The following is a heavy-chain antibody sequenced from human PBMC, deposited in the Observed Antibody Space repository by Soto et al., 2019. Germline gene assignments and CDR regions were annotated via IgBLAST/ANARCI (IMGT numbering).Heavy chain of an antibody. J-gene: IGHJ3*02. CDR2: IYPGDSDT. V-gene: IGHV5-51*01. D-gene: IGHD3-22*01. CDR1: GYSFTSYW. CDR3: ARQADGYYDTLDAFDI. Sequence: GESLKISCKGSGYSFTSYWIGWVRQMPGKGLEWMGIIYPGDSDTRYSPSFQGQVTISADKSISTAYLQWSSLKASDTAMYYCARQADGYYDTLDAFDIWGQGTMVTVSS.